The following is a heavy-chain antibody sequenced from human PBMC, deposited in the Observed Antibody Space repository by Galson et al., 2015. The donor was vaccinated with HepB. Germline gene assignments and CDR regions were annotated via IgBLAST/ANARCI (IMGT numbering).Heavy chain of an antibody. Sequence: SLRLSCAASGFTFSSYAMSWVRQAPGKGLEWVSAISGSGGSTCYADSVKGRFTISRDNSKNTLYLQMNSLRAEDTAVYYCAKVSCGGGCYSNFDYWGQGTLVTVSS. CDR3: AKVSCGGGCYSNFDY. D-gene: IGHD2-21*01. V-gene: IGHV3-23*01. J-gene: IGHJ4*02. CDR1: GFTFSSYA. CDR2: ISGSGGST.